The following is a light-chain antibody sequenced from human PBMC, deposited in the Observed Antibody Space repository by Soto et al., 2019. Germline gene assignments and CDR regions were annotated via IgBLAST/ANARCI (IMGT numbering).Light chain of an antibody. CDR3: QQFNIYPYT. CDR1: QSIGNW. V-gene: IGKV1-5*03. Sequence: DIRMTQSPSTLSASVGDTVTFTCRASQSIGNWMAWYQQTPGKAPKLLIYRGSSLQSGVPSRFSGSGSGTEFTLTIVSLQPDDFAVYFCQQFNIYPYTFGPGTKLEIK. J-gene: IGKJ2*01. CDR2: RGS.